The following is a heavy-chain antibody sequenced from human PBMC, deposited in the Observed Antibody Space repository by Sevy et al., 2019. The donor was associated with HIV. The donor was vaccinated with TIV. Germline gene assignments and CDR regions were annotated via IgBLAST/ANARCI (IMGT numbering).Heavy chain of an antibody. J-gene: IGHJ4*02. CDR3: AKIPGGDYSSSWQPFDY. CDR1: GFTFSSYG. D-gene: IGHD6-13*01. V-gene: IGHV3-30*18. Sequence: GGSLRLSCAASGFTFSSYGMHWVRQAPGKGLEWVAVISYDGSNKYYADSVKGRFTISRDNSKNTLYLQMNILRAEDTAVYYCAKIPGGDYSSSWQPFDYWGQGTLVTVSS. CDR2: ISYDGSNK.